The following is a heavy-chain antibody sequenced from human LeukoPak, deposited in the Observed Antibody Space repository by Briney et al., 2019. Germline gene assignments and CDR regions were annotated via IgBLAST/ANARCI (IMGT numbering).Heavy chain of an antibody. CDR3: AREGTVVTPGWFDP. D-gene: IGHD4-23*01. V-gene: IGHV4-39*07. CDR1: GGSISSNTYY. Sequence: SETLSLTCTVSGGSISSNTYYWGWIRQPPGKGLEWIGSIYYSGSTYYNLSLKSRVTISVDTSKNQFSLKLSSVTAADTAVYYCAREGTVVTPGWFDPWGQGTLVTVSS. J-gene: IGHJ5*02. CDR2: IYYSGST.